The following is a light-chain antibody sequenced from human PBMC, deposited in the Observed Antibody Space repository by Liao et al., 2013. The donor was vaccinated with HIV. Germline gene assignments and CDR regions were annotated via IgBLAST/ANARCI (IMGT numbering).Light chain of an antibody. J-gene: IGLJ1*01. CDR2: HNN. CDR1: QLFDQS. V-gene: IGLV3-1*01. CDR3: QTWDVNAAYV. Sequence: SYELTQPPLLSVSPGQTAHITCTGAQLFDQSAFWYQQRPGQSPVLVIYHNNKRPSGIPERFSGSKSGITATLTITGTQAMDEADYYCQTWDVNAAYVFATGTKVTVL.